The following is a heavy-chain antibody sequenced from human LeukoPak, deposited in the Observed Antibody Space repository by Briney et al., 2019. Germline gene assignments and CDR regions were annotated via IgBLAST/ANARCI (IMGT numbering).Heavy chain of an antibody. CDR1: GYSFTSYW. D-gene: IGHD3-10*01. V-gene: IGHV5-10-1*01. J-gene: IGHJ4*02. Sequence: GESLKISCKGSGYSFTSYWISWVRQMPGKGREWMGRIDPSDSYTNYSPSFQGHVTISADKSISTAYLQWSSLKASDTAMYYCARTGWFGELLFSYWGQGTLVTVSS. CDR2: IDPSDSYT. CDR3: ARTGWFGELLFSY.